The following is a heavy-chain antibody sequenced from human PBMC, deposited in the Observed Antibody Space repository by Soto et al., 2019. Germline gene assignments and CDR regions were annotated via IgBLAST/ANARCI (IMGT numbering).Heavy chain of an antibody. CDR2: ISSSSSTI. V-gene: IGHV3-48*02. J-gene: IGHJ3*02. Sequence: GGSLRLSCAASGFTFSSYSMNWVRQAPGKGPEWVSYISSSSSTIYYADSVKGRFTISRDNAKNSLYLQMNSLRDEDTAVYYCAREGLEYCSSTSCYRAFDIWGQGTMVTVAS. CDR1: GFTFSSYS. D-gene: IGHD2-2*01. CDR3: AREGLEYCSSTSCYRAFDI.